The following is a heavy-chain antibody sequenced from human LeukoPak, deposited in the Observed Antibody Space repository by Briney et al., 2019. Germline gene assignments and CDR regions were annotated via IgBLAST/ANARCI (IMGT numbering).Heavy chain of an antibody. J-gene: IGHJ4*02. D-gene: IGHD5-12*01. CDR3: ARDWRYNAYDI. CDR1: GFTFSSYA. CDR2: MSGSGGST. V-gene: IGHV3-23*01. Sequence: GGSLRLSCAASGFTFSSYAMSWVRQAPGKGLEWVSTMSGSGGSTHYADSVKGRFTVSRDNAKNALYLQMNSLRAEDTAIYYCARDWRYNAYDIWGQGTLVIVSS.